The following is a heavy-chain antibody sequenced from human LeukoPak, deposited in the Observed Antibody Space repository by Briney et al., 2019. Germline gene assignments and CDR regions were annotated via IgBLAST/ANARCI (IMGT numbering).Heavy chain of an antibody. V-gene: IGHV4-59*01. CDR1: GGSISSYY. CDR2: IYYGGST. D-gene: IGHD3-22*01. J-gene: IGHJ4*02. Sequence: SETLSLTCTVSGGSISSYYWSCIRQPPGKGLEWIGYIYYGGSTDYNPSLKSRVTISKDTSKTQFSLRLSSVTAADTAVYYCARARLDSSGRFDYWGQGTLVTVSS. CDR3: ARARLDSSGRFDY.